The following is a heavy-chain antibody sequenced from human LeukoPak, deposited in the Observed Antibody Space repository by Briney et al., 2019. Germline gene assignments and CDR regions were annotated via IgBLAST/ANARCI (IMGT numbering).Heavy chain of an antibody. V-gene: IGHV1-18*01. CDR3: ARDTPYGSGSYFDY. CDR2: ISDYNGNT. CDR1: GYTSTSYG. J-gene: IGHJ4*02. D-gene: IGHD3-10*01. Sequence: ASVKVSCKASGYTSTSYGISWVRQAPGQGLEWMGWISDYNGNTNYAQKLQGRVTMTTDTSTSTAYMELRSLRSDDTAVYYCARDTPYGSGSYFDYWGQGTLVTVSS.